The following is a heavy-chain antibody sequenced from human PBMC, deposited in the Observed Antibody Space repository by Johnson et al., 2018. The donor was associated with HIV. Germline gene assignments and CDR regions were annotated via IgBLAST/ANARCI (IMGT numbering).Heavy chain of an antibody. CDR2: ISYDGCNK. Sequence: QVQLVESVGGVARPGGSLRHSCAASGFTFSNLAMHCVRHAPGKGLEWAVVISYDGCNKYFADSVKGRFTISRDNSKNTLYLQMNSLRAEDTAVYYCARDFMYAFDIWGQGTMVTVSS. CDR3: ARDFMYAFDI. V-gene: IGHV3-30*04. J-gene: IGHJ3*02. CDR1: GFTFSNLA. D-gene: IGHD3-10*02.